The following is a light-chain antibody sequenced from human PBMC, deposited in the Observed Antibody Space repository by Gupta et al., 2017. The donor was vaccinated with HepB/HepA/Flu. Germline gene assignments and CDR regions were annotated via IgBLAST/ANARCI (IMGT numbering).Light chain of an antibody. CDR3: CSYAGSSTL. Sequence: QSALTQHASVSASPGQSITISCTGTSSDVWSYNLVSWYQQHPGNAPKLMIYEVSKRPSGVSNRFSGSKSGNTASLTISGLQAEDEADYYCCSYAGSSTLFGGGTKLTVL. CDR1: SSDVWSYNL. V-gene: IGLV2-23*02. CDR2: EVS. J-gene: IGLJ2*01.